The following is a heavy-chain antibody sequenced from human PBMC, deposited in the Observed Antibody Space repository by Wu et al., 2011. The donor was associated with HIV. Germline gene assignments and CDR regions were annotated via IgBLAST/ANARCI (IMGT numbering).Heavy chain of an antibody. J-gene: IGHJ4*02. CDR3: ARDFGGDEEY. Sequence: QVQLVQSGAEVKKPGSSVKVSCKASGGTFSNYAFSWVRQAPGQGLDWMGRIIPLFGTTNYAQKFQGRVTITADESTSTAYMELSSLRSEDTAVYYCARDFGGDEEYWGQGTLVTVSS. V-gene: IGHV1-69*15. CDR1: GGTFSNYA. CDR2: IIPLFGTT. D-gene: IGHD2-21*01.